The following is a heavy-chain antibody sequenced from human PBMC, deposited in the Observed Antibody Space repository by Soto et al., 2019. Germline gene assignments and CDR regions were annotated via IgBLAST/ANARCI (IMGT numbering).Heavy chain of an antibody. CDR1: GFTFSRYA. D-gene: IGHD3-10*01. CDR3: ARAGRDGYYFDY. V-gene: IGHV3-64*01. J-gene: IGHJ4*02. CDR2: ISSNGGST. Sequence: PGGSLRLSCAASGFTFSRYAMHWVRQAPGKGLEYVSAISSNGGSTYYANSVEGRFTISRDDSKNTLYLQMGSLRVEDMAVYYCARAGRDGYYFDYWGQGTLVTVSS.